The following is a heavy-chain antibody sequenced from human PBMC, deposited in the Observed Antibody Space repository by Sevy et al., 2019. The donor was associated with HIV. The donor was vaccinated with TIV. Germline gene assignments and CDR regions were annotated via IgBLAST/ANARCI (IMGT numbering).Heavy chain of an antibody. CDR3: ARDLPPLDYYGSGSYYTSDY. J-gene: IGHJ4*02. CDR1: GYTFTSHG. Sequence: ASVKVSCKASGYTFTSHGISWVRQAPGQGLEWVGWMSTYNDDTKYAQKVQGRVTMTTDTSTTTVFMELRSLRSDDTAIYYCARDLPPLDYYGSGSYYTSDYWGQGTLVTVSS. D-gene: IGHD3-10*01. V-gene: IGHV1-18*01. CDR2: MSTYNDDT.